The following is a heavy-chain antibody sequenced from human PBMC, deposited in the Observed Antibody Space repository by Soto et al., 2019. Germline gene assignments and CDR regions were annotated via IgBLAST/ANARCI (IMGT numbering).Heavy chain of an antibody. Sequence: GSLRLSCAASGFKFSNYAMSWVRQAPGKGLEWVSLISATGGGTYYADSVKGRFTISRDNAKNSLYLQMNSLRAEDTALYYCARGDWFDPWGQGTLVTVSS. J-gene: IGHJ5*02. CDR3: ARGDWFDP. CDR1: GFKFSNYA. CDR2: ISATGGGT. V-gene: IGHV3-23*01.